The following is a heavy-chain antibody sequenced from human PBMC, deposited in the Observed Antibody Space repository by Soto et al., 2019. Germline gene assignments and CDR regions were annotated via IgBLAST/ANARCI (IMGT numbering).Heavy chain of an antibody. V-gene: IGHV1-3*05. CDR2: INAGNGNT. CDR1: GYTFTSYA. Sequence: QVQLVQSGAEEKKPGASVKVSCKASGYTFTSYAMHWVRQAPGQRLEWMGWINAGNGNTKYSQKFQGRVNITMDTSASTAYMELSSLRSEDTAVYYCARSIVVVTALDYWGQGTLVTVSS. CDR3: ARSIVVVTALDY. J-gene: IGHJ4*02. D-gene: IGHD2-21*02.